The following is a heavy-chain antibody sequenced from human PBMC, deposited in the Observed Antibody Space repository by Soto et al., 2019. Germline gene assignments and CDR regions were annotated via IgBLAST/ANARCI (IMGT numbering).Heavy chain of an antibody. D-gene: IGHD6-19*01. J-gene: IGHJ3*02. CDR2: LXAYNAXT. CDR3: ARGETSGWYFNI. V-gene: IGHV1-18*01. CDR1: GYTFTEYG. Sequence: GXSVKVACKASGYTFTEYGISWVRQAPGQGLDWMGSLXAYNAXTNYAQTLPGXXTMTTDTXXSTESMELRSLRSEDTAVYYCARGETSGWYFNIWGQGTMATVSS.